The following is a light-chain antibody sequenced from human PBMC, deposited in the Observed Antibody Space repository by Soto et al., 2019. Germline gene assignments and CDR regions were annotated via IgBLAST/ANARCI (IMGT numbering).Light chain of an antibody. CDR2: DAS. CDR1: QSVSSY. CDR3: QQRSNRPPT. V-gene: IGKV3-11*01. J-gene: IGKJ5*01. Sequence: PGERATLSCRASQSVSSYLAWYQQKPGQAPRLLIYDASNRATGIPARFSGSGSGTDFTLTISSLEPEDFAVYYCQQRSNRPPTFGQGTRLE.